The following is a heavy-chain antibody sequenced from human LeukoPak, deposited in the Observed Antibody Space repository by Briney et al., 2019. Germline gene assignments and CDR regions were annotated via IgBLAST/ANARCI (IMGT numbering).Heavy chain of an antibody. CDR3: ARPVMYSSGPFDY. J-gene: IGHJ4*02. V-gene: IGHV1-3*01. CDR1: GYTFTSYA. Sequence: ASVKVSCEASGYTFTSYAIHWVRQAPGQRLEWMGWINAGNGNTKYSQKFQGRVTITRDTSASTAYMELSSLRSEDTAVYYCARPVMYSSGPFDYWGQGTLVTVSS. CDR2: INAGNGNT. D-gene: IGHD6-19*01.